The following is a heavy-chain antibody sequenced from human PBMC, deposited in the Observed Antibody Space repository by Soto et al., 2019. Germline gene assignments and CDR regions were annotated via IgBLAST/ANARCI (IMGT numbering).Heavy chain of an antibody. J-gene: IGHJ6*03. Sequence: ASVKVSCKASGYTFINYYINWVRQATGQGLEWMGWMNPNSGNTGYAQKFQGRVTMTRNTSISTAYMELSSLRSEDTAVYYCARGEHGDYAYYYYMDVWGKGTTVTVSS. CDR2: MNPNSGNT. CDR1: GYTFINYY. CDR3: ARGEHGDYAYYYYMDV. V-gene: IGHV1-8*02. D-gene: IGHD4-17*01.